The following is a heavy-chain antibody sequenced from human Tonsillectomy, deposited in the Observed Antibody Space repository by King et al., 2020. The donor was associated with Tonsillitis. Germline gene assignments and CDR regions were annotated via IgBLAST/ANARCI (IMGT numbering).Heavy chain of an antibody. V-gene: IGHV4-61*02. CDR3: AREYYKFSFDP. D-gene: IGHD3-3*01. Sequence: MQLQESGPGLVKPSQTLSLTCTVSGASISSGIYYWSWIRQPAGKGLEWIGRVYTSGSTNYNPSLKSRITISVDTSKNQFSLKLNSVTAADTAVYYCAREYYKFSFDPWGQGALVTVSS. J-gene: IGHJ5*02. CDR1: GASISSGIYY. CDR2: VYTSGST.